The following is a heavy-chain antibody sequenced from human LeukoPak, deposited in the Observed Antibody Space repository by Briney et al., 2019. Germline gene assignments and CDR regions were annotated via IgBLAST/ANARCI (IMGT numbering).Heavy chain of an antibody. D-gene: IGHD5-18*01. CDR1: GFTFSSYS. J-gene: IGHJ4*02. V-gene: IGHV3-21*04. CDR2: ISSSSSYI. CDR3: AKHVGYSYGYYFDY. Sequence: GGSLRLSCAASGFTFSSYSMNWVRQAPGKGLEWVSSISSSSSYIYYADSVKGRFTISRDNSKNTLYLQMNSLRAEDTAVYYCAKHVGYSYGYYFDYWGQGTLVTVSS.